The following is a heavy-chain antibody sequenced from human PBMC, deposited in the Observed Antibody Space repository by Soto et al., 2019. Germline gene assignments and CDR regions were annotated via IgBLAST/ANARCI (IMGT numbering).Heavy chain of an antibody. CDR1: GFTFSSYD. Sequence: GGSLRLSCAASGFTFSSYDMHWVRQAPGKGLVWVSAIGTDGDPYYPGSVKDRFTISRENAKNTMYLQMNSRRAGDTAVYYCAREGKRGGDFDIWGQGTMVTVSS. CDR2: IGTDGDP. D-gene: IGHD4-17*01. CDR3: AREGKRGGDFDI. J-gene: IGHJ3*02. V-gene: IGHV3-13*05.